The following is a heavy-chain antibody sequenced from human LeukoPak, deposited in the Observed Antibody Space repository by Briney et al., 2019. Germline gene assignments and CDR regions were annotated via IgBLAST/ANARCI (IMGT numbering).Heavy chain of an antibody. Sequence: ASVKVSCKASGYTFTGHYMNWVRLTPGQGLEWMGWINPTGGTTYAQKFQDRVTMTRDTSINTAYMELSGLRSDDTAVYYCARDLGWSSSHWGQGTLVTVSS. CDR1: GYTFTGHY. CDR3: ARDLGWSSSH. CDR2: INPTGGT. J-gene: IGHJ4*02. D-gene: IGHD6-6*01. V-gene: IGHV1-2*02.